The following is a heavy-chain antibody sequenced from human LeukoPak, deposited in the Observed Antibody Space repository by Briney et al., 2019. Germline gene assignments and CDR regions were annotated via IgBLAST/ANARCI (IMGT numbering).Heavy chain of an antibody. CDR3: ARDRLYSSSSGYYYYYYMDV. CDR2: IYHSGST. J-gene: IGHJ6*03. Sequence: NPSETLSLTCSVSGYSISSASYWGWIRQPPGKGLEWIASIYHSGSTYYNPSLKSRVTISVDTSKNQFSLKLSSVTAAGTAVYYCARDRLYSSSSGYYYYYYMDVWGKGTTVTVSS. D-gene: IGHD6-6*01. V-gene: IGHV4-38-2*02. CDR1: GYSISSASY.